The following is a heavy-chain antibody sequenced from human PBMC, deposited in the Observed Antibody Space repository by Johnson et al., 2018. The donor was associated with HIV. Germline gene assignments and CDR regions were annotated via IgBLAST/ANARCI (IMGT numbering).Heavy chain of an antibody. CDR1: GFTFSSYA. V-gene: IGHV3-64*01. J-gene: IGHJ3*01. D-gene: IGHD6-13*01. Sequence: VQLVESGGGLVQPGGSLRLSCAASGFTFSSYAMSWVRQAPGKGLEYVSGVSSNGGKTYYANSVKGRFTISRDNSKNTLYLQMGSLRTEDMAVYHCARARYTSDWYLYDAFDLWGQGTMVTVSS. CDR2: VSSNGGKT. CDR3: ARARYTSDWYLYDAFDL.